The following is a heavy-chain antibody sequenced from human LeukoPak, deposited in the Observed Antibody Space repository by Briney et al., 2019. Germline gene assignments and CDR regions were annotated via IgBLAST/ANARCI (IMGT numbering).Heavy chain of an antibody. Sequence: GESLKISCKGSGYSFTSYWISWVRQMPGKGLGWMGRIDPSDSYTNYSPSFQGHVTISADKSISTAYLQWSSLKASDTAMYYCARRGYSGYDWDYWGQGTLVTVSS. CDR2: IDPSDSYT. V-gene: IGHV5-10-1*01. D-gene: IGHD5-12*01. J-gene: IGHJ4*02. CDR3: ARRGYSGYDWDY. CDR1: GYSFTSYW.